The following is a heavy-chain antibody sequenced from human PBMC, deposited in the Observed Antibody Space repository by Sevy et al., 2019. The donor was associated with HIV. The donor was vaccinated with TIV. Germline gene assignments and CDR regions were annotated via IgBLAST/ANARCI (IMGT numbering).Heavy chain of an antibody. D-gene: IGHD3-16*02. CDR1: GFTFSSYG. J-gene: IGHJ4*02. V-gene: IGHV3-33*01. CDR2: IWNDGSNK. Sequence: GGSLRLSYAASGFTFSSYGMHWARQAPGKGLEGVAVIWNDGSNKYYADSVKGRFTISRDNSKNTLYLQMNSLRAEDTAVYYCARERRVVRLGELSLSYWGQGTLVTVSS. CDR3: ARERRVVRLGELSLSY.